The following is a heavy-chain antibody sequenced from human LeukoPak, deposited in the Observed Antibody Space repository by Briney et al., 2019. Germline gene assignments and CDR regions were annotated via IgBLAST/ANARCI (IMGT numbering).Heavy chain of an antibody. J-gene: IGHJ4*02. CDR3: ARDGTSGDFDY. Sequence: GGSLRLSCAASGFTFNNYNMNWVRQAPGKGLEWVSSISSSSSYIYYADSVKGRFTISRDNAKNSLYLQMNSLRAEDTTVYYCARDGTSGDFDYWGQGTLVIVSS. CDR2: ISSSSSYI. CDR1: GFTFNNYN. D-gene: IGHD3-10*01. V-gene: IGHV3-21*01.